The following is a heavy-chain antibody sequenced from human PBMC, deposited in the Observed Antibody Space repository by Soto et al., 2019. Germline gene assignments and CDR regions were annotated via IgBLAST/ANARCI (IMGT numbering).Heavy chain of an antibody. Sequence: PSETLSLTWTVSGGSISSGGYYWSWIRQHPGKGLEWIGYIYYSGSTYYNPSLKSRVTISVDTSKNQFSLKLSSVTAADTAVYYCARDRCSRSCPDAFDIWGQGTMVTVSS. J-gene: IGHJ3*02. V-gene: IGHV4-31*02. D-gene: IGHD6-13*01. CDR3: ARDRCSRSCPDAFDI. CDR2: IYYSGST. CDR1: GGSISSGGYY.